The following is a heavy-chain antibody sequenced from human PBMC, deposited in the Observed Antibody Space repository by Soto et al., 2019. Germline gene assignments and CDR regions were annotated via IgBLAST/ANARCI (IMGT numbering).Heavy chain of an antibody. V-gene: IGHV3-33*01. J-gene: IGHJ4*02. D-gene: IGHD3-9*01. Sequence: QVQLVESGGGVVRPGTSLRLSCAASGFTFSTYGIHWVRQAPGKGLEWVAVIWSDGSYKYNGDSVKGRFTISRDNSKNTVDLQMNSLRVEDTAIYYCARGIFRHLDWRCDYWGQGTLVTVSS. CDR2: IWSDGSYK. CDR1: GFTFSTYG. CDR3: ARGIFRHLDWRCDY.